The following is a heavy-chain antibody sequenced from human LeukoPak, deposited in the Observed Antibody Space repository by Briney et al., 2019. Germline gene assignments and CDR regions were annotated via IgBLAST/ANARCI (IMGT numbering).Heavy chain of an antibody. V-gene: IGHV3-30*02. Sequence: GGSLRLSCAASGFTFSSYGVHWVRQAPGKGLEWVAFIRYDGSNKYYADSVKGRFTISRDNSKNTLYLQMNSLRAEDTAVYYCAKDLRYSGSYNWFDPWGQGTLVTVSS. CDR1: GFTFSSYG. CDR3: AKDLRYSGSYNWFDP. D-gene: IGHD1-26*01. J-gene: IGHJ5*02. CDR2: IRYDGSNK.